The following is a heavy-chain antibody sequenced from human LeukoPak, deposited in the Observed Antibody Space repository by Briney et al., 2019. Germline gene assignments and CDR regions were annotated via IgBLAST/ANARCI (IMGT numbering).Heavy chain of an antibody. Sequence: GGSLRLSCAASEFTFSSYAMSWVRQAPGKGLEWVSGISNSGGTTYYADSVKGRFTISRDNSKNTLYLQMDSLRAEDTAVYYCARVYSSTSGKNAFDIWGQGTMVTVSS. V-gene: IGHV3-23*01. J-gene: IGHJ3*02. CDR1: EFTFSSYA. D-gene: IGHD6-6*01. CDR3: ARVYSSTSGKNAFDI. CDR2: ISNSGGTT.